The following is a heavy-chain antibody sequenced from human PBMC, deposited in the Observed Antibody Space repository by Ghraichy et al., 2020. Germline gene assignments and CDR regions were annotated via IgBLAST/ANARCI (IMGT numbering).Heavy chain of an antibody. CDR2: ISSSSSNI. CDR1: GFTFSSYS. V-gene: IGHV3-48*01. CDR3: ARVGQQLVNDY. J-gene: IGHJ4*02. D-gene: IGHD6-13*01. Sequence: GGSLRLSCAASGFTFSSYSMNWVRQAPGKGLEWVSYISSSSSNIYYADAVKGRFNISRDNAKNSLYLQMIIVRVEDRAVYSCARVGQQLVNDYWGQGTLVTVCS.